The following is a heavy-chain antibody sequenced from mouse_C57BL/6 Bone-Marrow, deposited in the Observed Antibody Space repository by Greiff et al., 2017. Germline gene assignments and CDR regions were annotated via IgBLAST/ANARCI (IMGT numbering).Heavy chain of an antibody. D-gene: IGHD4-1*01. CDR3: TTDWDDYGDY. CDR1: GFNIKDDY. V-gene: IGHV14-4*01. CDR2: IDPANGDT. Sequence: EVQLQQSGAELVRPGASVKLSCTASGFNIKDDYMHWVKQRPEQGLEWIGWIDPANGDTEYASKFQGKATITADTSSNTAYLQLSSLTSEDTAVYYCTTDWDDYGDYWGQGTTLTVSS. J-gene: IGHJ2*01.